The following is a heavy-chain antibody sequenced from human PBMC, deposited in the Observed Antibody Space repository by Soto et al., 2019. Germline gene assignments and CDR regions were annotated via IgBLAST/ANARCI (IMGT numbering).Heavy chain of an antibody. CDR1: GGSISSYY. CDR2: IFYSGST. D-gene: IGHD2-15*01. Sequence: PSETLSLTCTVSGGSISSYYWSWIRQPPGKGLEWIWYIFYSGSTNYNPSLKSRVTISVDTSKNQFSLKLSSVTAADTAVYYCARTQVDCSGGSCYERSNWFDPWGQGTLVTVSS. J-gene: IGHJ5*02. CDR3: ARTQVDCSGGSCYERSNWFDP. V-gene: IGHV4-59*08.